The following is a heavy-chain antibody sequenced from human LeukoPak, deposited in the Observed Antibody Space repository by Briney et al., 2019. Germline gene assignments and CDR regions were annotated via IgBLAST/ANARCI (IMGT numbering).Heavy chain of an antibody. CDR2: ISGSGGST. J-gene: IGHJ6*03. CDR1: GFTFSTYG. Sequence: PGGTLRLSCAASGFTFSTYGMSWVRQAPGKGLEWASAISGSGGSTYYADSVKGRFTISRDNSKNTLYLQMNSLRAEDTAVYYCAKDQPDTGYYYMDVWGKGTTVTISS. D-gene: IGHD2-2*01. V-gene: IGHV3-23*01. CDR3: AKDQPDTGYYYMDV.